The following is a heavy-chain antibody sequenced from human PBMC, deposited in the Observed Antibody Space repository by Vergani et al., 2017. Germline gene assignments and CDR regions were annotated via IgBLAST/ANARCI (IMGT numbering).Heavy chain of an antibody. Sequence: EVQLLESGGALVQPGKSLRLSCAASGFIFSSYAMTWVRQAPGKGLEWVSSISASDGNTYYADSVKGRVTISRDKSKNTLYLQMNSLRAEDTAVYYCARDYLDFSGSGSPYYFDHWGQGTQVTVSS. CDR1: GFIFSSYA. CDR3: ARDYLDFSGSGSPYYFDH. V-gene: IGHV3-23*01. CDR2: ISASDGNT. D-gene: IGHD3-10*01. J-gene: IGHJ4*02.